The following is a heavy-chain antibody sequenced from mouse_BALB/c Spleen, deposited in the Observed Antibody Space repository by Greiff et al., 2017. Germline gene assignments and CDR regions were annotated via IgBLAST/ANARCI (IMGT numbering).Heavy chain of an antibody. J-gene: IGHJ2*01. CDR2: IYPGNGDT. CDR1: GYTFTSYN. Sequence: QVQLQQPGAELVKPGASVMMSCKASGYTFTSYNMHWVKQTPGQGLEWIGAIYPGNGDTSYNQKFKGKATLTADKSSSTAYMQLSSLTSEDSAVYYCAREIYYGNYDYFDYWGQGTTLTVSS. D-gene: IGHD2-1*01. V-gene: IGHV1-12*01. CDR3: AREIYYGNYDYFDY.